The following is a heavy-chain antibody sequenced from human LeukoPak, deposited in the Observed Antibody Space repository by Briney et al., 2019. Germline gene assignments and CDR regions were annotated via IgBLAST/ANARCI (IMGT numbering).Heavy chain of an antibody. CDR1: GFTFNDAW. J-gene: IGHJ4*02. CDR3: AAARNSNAYPLDY. D-gene: IGHD2/OR15-2a*01. V-gene: IGHV3-15*05. CDR2: IRSNTDGGTT. Sequence: GGSLRLSCAASGFTFNDAWMSWVRQAPRKGLEWVGRIRSNTDGGTTVYAAPVKGRFTISRDDSKNTLSLQMNSLKTEDSAVYYCAAARNSNAYPLDYWGQGTLVTVSS.